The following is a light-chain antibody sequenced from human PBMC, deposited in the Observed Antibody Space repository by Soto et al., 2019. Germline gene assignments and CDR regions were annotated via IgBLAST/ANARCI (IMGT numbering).Light chain of an antibody. J-gene: IGKJ4*01. CDR3: QQYDKLRPLT. V-gene: IGKV3-15*01. CDR1: QSCSSD. Sequence: EIVVTQSPATISVSPGVRDTLCCRASQSCSSDLAWYQQNPCQDPRLLIYDASTRATGIPVRFSGSGSGTEFTLTSSSLQSEDFARYYCQQYDKLRPLTFGGGTKVEL. CDR2: DAS.